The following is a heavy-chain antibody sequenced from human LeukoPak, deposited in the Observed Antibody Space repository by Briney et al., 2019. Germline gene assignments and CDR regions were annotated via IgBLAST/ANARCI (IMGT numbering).Heavy chain of an antibody. Sequence: ASVKVSCKASGYTFTSYGISWVRQAPGQGLEWMGWISAYNGNTNYAQKLQGRVTMTTDTSTSTAYMELRSLRSDDTAVYYCVREGYCSGGSCSGGFDYWGQGTLVTVSS. CDR1: GYTFTSYG. J-gene: IGHJ4*02. D-gene: IGHD2-15*01. CDR2: ISAYNGNT. V-gene: IGHV1-18*01. CDR3: VREGYCSGGSCSGGFDY.